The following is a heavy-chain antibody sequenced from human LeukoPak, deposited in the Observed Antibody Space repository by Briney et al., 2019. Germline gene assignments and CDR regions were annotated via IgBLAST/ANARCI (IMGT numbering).Heavy chain of an antibody. J-gene: IGHJ2*01. Sequence: SVTLSFTASGYTFTGYYMHWVRQAPGQGLEWMGWINPNSGGTNYAQKFQGRVTMTRDTSISTAYMELSRLRSDDTAVYYCARDGDYYDRAGVDWYFDLWGRGTLVTVSS. CDR3: ARDGDYYDRAGVDWYFDL. CDR1: GYTFTGYY. D-gene: IGHD3-22*01. CDR2: INPNSGGT. V-gene: IGHV1-2*02.